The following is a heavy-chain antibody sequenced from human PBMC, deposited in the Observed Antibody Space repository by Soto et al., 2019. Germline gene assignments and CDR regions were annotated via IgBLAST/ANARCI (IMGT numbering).Heavy chain of an antibody. J-gene: IGHJ3*02. CDR3: AKKGLGSLATYCSTGDCHYAFDI. D-gene: IGHD2-15*01. CDR1: GFTFGNYA. Sequence: EVQLLESGGGLVQPGGSLRLSCAASGFTFGNYAMIWVRQAPGKGLEWVSTISGGGDGTFYADSVRRRFTISRENSRNTVYLQMNSLRADDTSVYSCAKKGLGSLATYCSTGDCHYAFDIWGQGTMVTVSS. V-gene: IGHV3-23*01. CDR2: ISGGGDGT.